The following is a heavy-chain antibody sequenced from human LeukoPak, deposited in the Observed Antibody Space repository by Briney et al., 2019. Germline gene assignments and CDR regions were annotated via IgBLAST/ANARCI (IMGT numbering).Heavy chain of an antibody. Sequence: PGGSLRLSCGASGFTFSNYGMLWVRQAPGKWLDWVSFIRYDGNNKLYADSVKGRFTISRDNSKNTLYLHINSLRAEDTAVYYCVKDNPLDYWGQGTLVIVSS. J-gene: IGHJ4*02. D-gene: IGHD1-14*01. CDR3: VKDNPLDY. CDR2: IRYDGNNK. CDR1: GFTFSNYG. V-gene: IGHV3-30*02.